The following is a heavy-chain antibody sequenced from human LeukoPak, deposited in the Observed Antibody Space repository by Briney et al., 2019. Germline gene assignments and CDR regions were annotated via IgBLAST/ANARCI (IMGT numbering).Heavy chain of an antibody. V-gene: IGHV3-23*01. CDR2: ISGSGGST. CDR3: AKGRLLWFGESFYYFDY. CDR1: GFTFSSYA. Sequence: GVLRLSCAASGFTFSSYAMSWVRQAPGKGLEWVSAISGSGGSTYYADSVKGRFTISRDNSKNTLYLQMNSLRAEDTAVYYCAKGRLLWFGESFYYFDYWGQGTLVTVSS. J-gene: IGHJ4*02. D-gene: IGHD3-10*01.